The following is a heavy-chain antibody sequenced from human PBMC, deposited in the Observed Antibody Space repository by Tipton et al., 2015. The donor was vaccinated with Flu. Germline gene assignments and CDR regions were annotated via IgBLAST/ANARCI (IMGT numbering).Heavy chain of an antibody. CDR3: ARGVIYYDSSGPITDAFDI. CDR1: GYSISSGYY. D-gene: IGHD3-22*01. V-gene: IGHV4-38-2*01. CDR2: IYHSGST. Sequence: TLSLTCAVSGYSISSGYYWGWIRQPPGKGLEWIGSIYHSGSTYYNPSLKSRVTISVDTSKNQFSLKLSSVTAADTAVYYCARGVIYYDSSGPITDAFDIWGQG. J-gene: IGHJ3*02.